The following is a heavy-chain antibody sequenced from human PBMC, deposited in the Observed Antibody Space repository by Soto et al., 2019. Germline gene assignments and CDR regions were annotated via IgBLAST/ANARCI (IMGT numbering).Heavy chain of an antibody. CDR1: GGSISNYF. CDR3: ARGGHDFWSGPLDY. J-gene: IGHJ4*02. Sequence: SETLSLTCTVSGGSISNYFCNWIRQPAGKGLEWIGRIDNSGSTNYNPSLKSRITMSADTSRTQFSLKLNSVTAANTAVYYCARGGHDFWSGPLDYWDQGALLTVSS. D-gene: IGHD3-3*01. V-gene: IGHV4-4*07. CDR2: IDNSGST.